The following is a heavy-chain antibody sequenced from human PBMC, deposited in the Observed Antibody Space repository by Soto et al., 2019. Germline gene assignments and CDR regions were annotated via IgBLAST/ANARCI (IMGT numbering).Heavy chain of an antibody. CDR2: ISGSGGST. V-gene: IGHV3-23*01. D-gene: IGHD6-13*01. CDR1: GFTFSSYA. J-gene: IGHJ5*02. CDR3: ARSEQQLVYLSSFLWCDP. Sequence: EVQLLESGGGLVQPGGSLRLSCAASGFTFSSYAMSWVRQAPGKGLEWVSAISGSGGSTYYADSVKGRFTISRDNSKNTLYRQMNSLRAEDTAVYYCARSEQQLVYLSSFLWCDPWGQGTRVTVST.